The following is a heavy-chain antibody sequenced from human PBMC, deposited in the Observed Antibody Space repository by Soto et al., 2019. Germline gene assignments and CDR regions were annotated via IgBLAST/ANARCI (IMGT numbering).Heavy chain of an antibody. CDR2: INHSGST. J-gene: IGHJ6*03. V-gene: IGHV4-34*01. CDR1: GGSFSGYY. D-gene: IGHD1-26*01. Sequence: PSETLSLTCAVYGGSFSGYYWSWIRQPPGKGLEWIGEINHSGSTNYNPSLKSRVTISVDTSKNQFSLKLSSVTAADTAVYYCARKGDGSLSSWFGAPSGDYYYYYMDVWGKGTTVTVSS. CDR3: ARKGDGSLSSWFGAPSGDYYYYYMDV.